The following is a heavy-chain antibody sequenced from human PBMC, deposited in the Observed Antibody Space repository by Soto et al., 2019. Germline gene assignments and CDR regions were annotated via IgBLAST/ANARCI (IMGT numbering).Heavy chain of an antibody. Sequence: SQTLSLTCAISGDSVSSNSAAWNRIRQSPSRGLEWLGRTYYRSKWYNDYAVSVKSRITINPDTSKNQFSLQLNSVTPEDTAVYYCAREGPYSGYEVDAFDIWGQRTMVTFSS. V-gene: IGHV6-1*01. CDR3: AREGPYSGYEVDAFDI. CDR1: GDSVSSNSAA. J-gene: IGHJ3*02. D-gene: IGHD5-12*01. CDR2: TYYRSKWYN.